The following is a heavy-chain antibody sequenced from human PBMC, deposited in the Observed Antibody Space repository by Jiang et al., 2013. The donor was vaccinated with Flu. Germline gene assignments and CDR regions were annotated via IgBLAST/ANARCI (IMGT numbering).Heavy chain of an antibody. CDR3: ARGGYDILTGYFSYYFDY. J-gene: IGHJ4*02. CDR1: GGSISSYY. CDR2: IYYSGST. D-gene: IGHD3-9*01. V-gene: IGHV4-59*01. Sequence: SLTCTVSGGSISSYYWSWIRQPPGKGLEWIGYIYYSGSTNYNPSLKSRVTISVDTSKNQFSLKLSSVTAADTAVYYCARGGYDILTGYFSYYFDYWGQGTLVTVSS.